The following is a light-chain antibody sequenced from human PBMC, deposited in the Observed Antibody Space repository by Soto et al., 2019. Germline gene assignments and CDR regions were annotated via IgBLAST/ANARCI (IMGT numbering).Light chain of an antibody. J-gene: IGKJ1*01. V-gene: IGKV1-5*03. Sequence: DIQMTQSPSTLSASVGDRVTITCRARQTISRWLAWYQQKPGKAPKLRIYKASSLESGVPSSFSARGSATEFTLTIRSLPPDDSATYYCQQYDRYPWPCCQGTKGEIK. CDR2: KAS. CDR3: QQYDRYPWP. CDR1: QTISRW.